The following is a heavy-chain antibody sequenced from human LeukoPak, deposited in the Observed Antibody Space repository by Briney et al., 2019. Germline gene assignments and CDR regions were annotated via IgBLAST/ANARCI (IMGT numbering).Heavy chain of an antibody. CDR2: IRYDGNNK. J-gene: IGHJ6*03. Sequence: PGGSLRLYCAASGFTFSSYGMHWVRQAPGKGLEWVAFIRYDGNNKYYADSMKGRFTISRDNSKNTLYLQMNSLRAEDTSVYYCAKGPDYYMDVWGKGTTVTVSS. CDR1: GFTFSSYG. CDR3: AKGPDYYMDV. V-gene: IGHV3-30*02.